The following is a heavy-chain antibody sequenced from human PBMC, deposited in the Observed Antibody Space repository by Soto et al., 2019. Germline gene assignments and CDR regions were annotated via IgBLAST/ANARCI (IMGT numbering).Heavy chain of an antibody. Sequence: GASVKVSCKASGGTFSSYTISWVRQAPGQGLEWMGRIIPILGIANYAQKFQGRVTITADKSTSTAYMELSSLRSEDTAVYYCARESNWNSWDYWGQGTLVTVSS. V-gene: IGHV1-69*04. D-gene: IGHD1-7*01. CDR1: GGTFSSYT. J-gene: IGHJ4*02. CDR3: ARESNWNSWDY. CDR2: IIPILGIA.